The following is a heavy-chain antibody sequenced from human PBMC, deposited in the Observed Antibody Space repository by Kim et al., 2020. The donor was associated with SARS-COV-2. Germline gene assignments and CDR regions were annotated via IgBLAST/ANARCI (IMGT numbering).Heavy chain of an antibody. D-gene: IGHD2-15*01. CDR3: ARGGARAGTPWY. Sequence: NYNPSLKSRVTISVDTSKNQFSLKLSSVTAADTAVYYCARGGARAGTPWYWGQGTLVTVSS. V-gene: IGHV4-34*01. J-gene: IGHJ4*02.